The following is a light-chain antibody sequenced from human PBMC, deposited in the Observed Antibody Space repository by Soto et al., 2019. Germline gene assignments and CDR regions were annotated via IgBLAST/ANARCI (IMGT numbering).Light chain of an antibody. J-gene: IGKJ1*01. CDR3: QQYNSYSVA. CDR2: MAS. CDR1: QSISSW. V-gene: IGKV1-5*03. Sequence: DIQMTQSPSTLSASVGDRVTITCRASQSISSWLAWYQQKPGKAPKLLIYMASSLESGVPSRFSGSGSGTEFTLTISSLQPDDFATYYCQQYNSYSVAFGQGTKVDIK.